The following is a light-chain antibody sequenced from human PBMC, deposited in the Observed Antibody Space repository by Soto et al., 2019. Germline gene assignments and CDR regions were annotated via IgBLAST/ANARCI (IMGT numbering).Light chain of an antibody. J-gene: IGKJ5*01. CDR3: QQRNIWPPVT. V-gene: IGKV3D-20*02. CDR2: GAS. Sequence: EIVLTQSPGTLSLSPGERATLSCRASQSVSSSYLAWYQQKPGQAPRLLIYGASSRATGIPDRFSGSGSGTDFTLTISRLEPEDFAVYYCQQRNIWPPVTFGQGTRLEIK. CDR1: QSVSSSY.